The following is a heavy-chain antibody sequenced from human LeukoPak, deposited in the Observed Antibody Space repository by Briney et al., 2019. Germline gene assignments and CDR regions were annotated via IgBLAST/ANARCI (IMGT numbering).Heavy chain of an antibody. D-gene: IGHD2-2*01. Sequence: GESLKISCKGSGYSFTSYWIGWVRQMPGRGLEWMGIIYPGDSDTRYSPSFQGQVTISADKSISTAYLQWSSLKASDTAMYYCARQVVVVPAAFDRWGQGTLVTVSS. V-gene: IGHV5-51*01. J-gene: IGHJ5*02. CDR2: IYPGDSDT. CDR1: GYSFTSYW. CDR3: ARQVVVVPAAFDR.